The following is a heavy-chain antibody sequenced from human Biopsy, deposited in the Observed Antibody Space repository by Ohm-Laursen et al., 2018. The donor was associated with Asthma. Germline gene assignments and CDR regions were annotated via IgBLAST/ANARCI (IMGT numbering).Heavy chain of an antibody. CDR1: RFTYE. CDR2: ISYGGSSI. J-gene: IGHJ4*02. V-gene: IGHV3-30-3*01. CDR3: AREGVAGTHIED. Sequence: SLRLSCSASRFTYEMHWVRQAPGKGLEWVAVISYGGSSIYYADSVKGRFTISRGNSKNTLSLQMNSLTAEDTAVYYCAREGVAGTHIEDWGQGTLVTVSS. D-gene: IGHD6-19*01.